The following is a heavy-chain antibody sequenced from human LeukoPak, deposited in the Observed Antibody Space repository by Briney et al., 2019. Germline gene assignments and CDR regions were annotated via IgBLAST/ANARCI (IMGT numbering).Heavy chain of an antibody. CDR1: GFTFSSYW. V-gene: IGHV3-74*01. Sequence: GGSLRLSCAASGFTFSSYWMHWVRQAPGKGLVWVSRINTDGSSTSYADSVKGRFTISRDNAKNSLYLQMNSLRAEDTAVYYCARDRPTYYYDSSGYPDYWGQGTLVTVSS. J-gene: IGHJ4*02. CDR2: INTDGSST. D-gene: IGHD3-22*01. CDR3: ARDRPTYYYDSSGYPDY.